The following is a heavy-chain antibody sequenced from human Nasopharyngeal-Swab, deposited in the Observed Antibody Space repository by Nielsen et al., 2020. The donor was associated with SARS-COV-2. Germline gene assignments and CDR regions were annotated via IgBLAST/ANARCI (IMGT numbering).Heavy chain of an antibody. CDR3: TLPWQLGVDY. CDR1: GFTFSNAW. V-gene: IGHV3-15*07. J-gene: IGHJ4*02. CDR2: LKSKTDGGTT. Sequence: GGSLRLSCAASGFTFSNAWMNWVRQAPGKGLEWVGRLKSKTDGGTTDYAAPVKGRFTISRDDSKNTLYLQMNSLKTEDTAVYYCTLPWQLGVDYWGQGTLVTVSS. D-gene: IGHD6-6*01.